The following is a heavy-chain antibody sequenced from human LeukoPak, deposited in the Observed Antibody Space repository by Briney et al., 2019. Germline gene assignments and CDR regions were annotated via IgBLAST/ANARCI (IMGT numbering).Heavy chain of an antibody. J-gene: IGHJ4*02. CDR1: GFTFNRYA. V-gene: IGHV3-23*01. CDR3: AKDLSPMTTVAYFDY. Sequence: GGPLRLSCPASGFTFNRYAMSGVRQAPGKGLEWVAAMCGSGGSTYYADSVKGRFTISRDNSKNTLYLQMKSLIAEDTAVYYCAKDLSPMTTVAYFDYWGQGTLVTVSS. D-gene: IGHD4-23*01. CDR2: MCGSGGST.